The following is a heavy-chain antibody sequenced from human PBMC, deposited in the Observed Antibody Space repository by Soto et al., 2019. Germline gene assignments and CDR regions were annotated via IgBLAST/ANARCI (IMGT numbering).Heavy chain of an antibody. CDR1: GGTFSSYA. D-gene: IGHD2-21*02. CDR2: IIPIFGTA. V-gene: IGHV1-69*13. Sequence: SVKVSCKASGGTFSSYAISWVRQAPGQGLEWMGGIIPIFGTANYAQRFQGRVTITADESTSTAYMELSSLRSEDTAVYYCAVRRCGGDGYSLYYYGMDVWGQGTTLTVSS. CDR3: AVRRCGGDGYSLYYYGMDV. J-gene: IGHJ6*02.